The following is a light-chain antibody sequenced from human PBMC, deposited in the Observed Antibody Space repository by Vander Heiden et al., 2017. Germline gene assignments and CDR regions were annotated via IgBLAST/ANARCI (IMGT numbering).Light chain of an antibody. CDR2: AAS. J-gene: IGKJ2*01. CDR3: QQYGTSPYT. CDR1: QSVSSSY. V-gene: IGKV3-20*01. Sequence: VVLTQYPVTLSLSPGERATLSCRASQSVSSSYLAWYQQKPGQAPRLLIYAASSRATGIPERFSGSGSGTDFTLTISRLEPEDFAVYYCQQYGTSPYTFGQGTKVEIK.